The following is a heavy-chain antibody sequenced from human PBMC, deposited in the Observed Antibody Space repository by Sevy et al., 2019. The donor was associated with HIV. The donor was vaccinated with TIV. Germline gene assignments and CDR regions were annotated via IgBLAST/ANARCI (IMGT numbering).Heavy chain of an antibody. CDR3: ARGGTAMATGYYYYMDV. Sequence: SETLSLTCAVYGESFSGYYWSWIRQPPGKGLEWIGEINHSGSTNYNPSLKSRVTISVDTSKNQFSLKLSSVTAADTAVYYCARGGTAMATGYYYYMDVWGKGTTVTVSS. D-gene: IGHD5-18*01. J-gene: IGHJ6*03. CDR2: INHSGST. CDR1: GESFSGYY. V-gene: IGHV4-34*01.